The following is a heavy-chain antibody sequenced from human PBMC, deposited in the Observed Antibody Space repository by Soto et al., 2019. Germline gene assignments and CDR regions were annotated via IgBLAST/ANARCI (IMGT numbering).Heavy chain of an antibody. V-gene: IGHV3-7*05. CDR2: IKQDGSEK. Sequence: GGSLRLSCAASGFTFSSYWMSWVRQAPGKGLEWVANIKQDGSEKYYVDSVKGRFTISRDNAKNSLYLQMNSLRAEDTAVYYCARDHMVRGVIIELGIDYWGQGTLVTVSS. J-gene: IGHJ4*02. CDR3: ARDHMVRGVIIELGIDY. CDR1: GFTFSSYW. D-gene: IGHD3-10*01.